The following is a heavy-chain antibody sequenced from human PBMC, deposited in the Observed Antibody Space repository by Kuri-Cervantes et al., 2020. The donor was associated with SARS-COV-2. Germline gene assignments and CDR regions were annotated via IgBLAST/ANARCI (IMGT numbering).Heavy chain of an antibody. CDR2: FDPEDGET. J-gene: IGHJ4*02. Sequence: ASVKVSCKVSGYTLTELSMHWVRQAPGKGLEWMGGFDPEDGETIYAQKFQGRVTMTEDTSTDTAYVELRSLRSDDTAVYYCASWGRDMTTVTWVDYWGQGTLGTVSS. V-gene: IGHV1-24*01. CDR3: ASWGRDMTTVTWVDY. D-gene: IGHD4-17*01. CDR1: GYTLTELS.